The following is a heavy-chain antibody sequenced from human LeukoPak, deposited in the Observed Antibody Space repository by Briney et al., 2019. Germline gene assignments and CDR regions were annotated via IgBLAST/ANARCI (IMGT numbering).Heavy chain of an antibody. D-gene: IGHD3-3*01. CDR2: ISYDGSNK. CDR3: AKAGVVQHYFDY. V-gene: IGHV3-30*18. Sequence: GGSLRLSCAASGFTFSSYAMSWVRQAPGKGLEWVAVISYDGSNKYYADSVKGRFTISRDNSKNTLYLQMNSLRAEDTAVYYCAKAGVVQHYFDYWGQGTLVTVSS. CDR1: GFTFSSYA. J-gene: IGHJ4*02.